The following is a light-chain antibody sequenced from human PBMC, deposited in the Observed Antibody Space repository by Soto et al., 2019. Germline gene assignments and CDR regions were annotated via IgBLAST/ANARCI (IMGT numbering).Light chain of an antibody. J-gene: IGLJ2*01. CDR3: QSYDNSLRVL. CDR2: GNN. CDR1: RSNIGSGFD. V-gene: IGLV1-40*01. Sequence: QSVLTQPPSVSGAPGQSVTIPCTGSRSNIGSGFDVYWYQQVPGTAPKLLIFGNNNRPSGVPDRFSGSKSGSSASLAIAGLQAEDEADYFCQSYDNSLRVLFGGGTKLTVL.